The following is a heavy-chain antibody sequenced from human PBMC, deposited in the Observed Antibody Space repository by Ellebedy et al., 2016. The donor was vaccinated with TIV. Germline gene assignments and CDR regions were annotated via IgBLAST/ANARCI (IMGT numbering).Heavy chain of an antibody. J-gene: IGHJ4*03. D-gene: IGHD3-16*01. CDR2: VRSDGTTK. V-gene: IGHV3-30*02. CDR3: VKGAYPVPTVMAV. Sequence: GGSLRLSCVASGFSFRSYWMSWVRQAPGQGLEWVAFVRSDGTTKYYMDSVMGRFTISRDTSKNTLDLQMNSLRAEDTGVYYCVKGAYPVPTVMAVWGQGTLVIVSS. CDR1: GFSFRSYW.